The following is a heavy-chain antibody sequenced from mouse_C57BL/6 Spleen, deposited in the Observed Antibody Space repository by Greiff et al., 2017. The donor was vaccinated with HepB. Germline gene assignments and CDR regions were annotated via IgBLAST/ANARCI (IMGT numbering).Heavy chain of an antibody. CDR3: ARRDYGSSLGFAY. D-gene: IGHD1-1*01. V-gene: IGHV1-81*01. CDR1: GYTFTSYG. CDR2: IYPRSGNT. J-gene: IGHJ3*01. Sequence: VKLMESGAELARPGASVKLSCKASGYTFTSYGISWVKQRTGQGLEWIGEIYPRSGNTYYNEKFKGKATLTADKSSSTAYMELRSLTSEDSAVYFCARRDYGSSLGFAYWGQGTLVTVSA.